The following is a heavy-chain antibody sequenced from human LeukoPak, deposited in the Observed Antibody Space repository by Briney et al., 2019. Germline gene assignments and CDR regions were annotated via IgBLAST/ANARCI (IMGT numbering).Heavy chain of an antibody. CDR2: FHYSGST. Sequence: SETLSLTCTVSGGSISSYYWNWIRQPPGEGLEWIGYFHYSGSTNYNPSLKSRVTISVDTSKNQFSLKLSSVTAADTAVYYCVRHDNGYFHYWGQGTLVTVSS. CDR3: VRHDNGYFHY. V-gene: IGHV4-59*01. D-gene: IGHD2-8*01. CDR1: GGSISSYY. J-gene: IGHJ4*02.